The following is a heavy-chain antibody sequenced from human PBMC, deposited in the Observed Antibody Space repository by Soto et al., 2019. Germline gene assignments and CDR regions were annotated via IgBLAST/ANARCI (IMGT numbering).Heavy chain of an antibody. J-gene: IGHJ6*02. CDR2: IYYSGST. V-gene: IGHV4-30-4*01. Sequence: PSETLSLTCTVSGGSISSGDYYWSWIRQPPGKGLEWIGYIYYSGSTYYNPSLKSRVTISLDTSKNQFSLKLSSVTAADTAVYYCARDFTDSSGPTLGMGVWGQGTTVTVSS. CDR3: ARDFTDSSGPTLGMGV. D-gene: IGHD6-19*01. CDR1: GGSISSGDYY.